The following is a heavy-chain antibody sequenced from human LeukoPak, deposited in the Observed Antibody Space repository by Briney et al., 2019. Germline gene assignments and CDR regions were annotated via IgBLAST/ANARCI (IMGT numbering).Heavy chain of an antibody. D-gene: IGHD2-2*01. CDR2: TYYSRST. CDR1: GGSISSGDYY. CDR3: ARGVISLGAGGYCSSTSCTTFDY. Sequence: SQTLSLTCTVSGGSISSGDYYWSWIRRPPGKGLEWIGYTYYSRSTYYNPSLKSRVTISVDTSKNQFSLKLSSVTAADTAVYYCARGVISLGAGGYCSSTSCTTFDYWGQGTLVTVSS. V-gene: IGHV4-30-4*01. J-gene: IGHJ4*02.